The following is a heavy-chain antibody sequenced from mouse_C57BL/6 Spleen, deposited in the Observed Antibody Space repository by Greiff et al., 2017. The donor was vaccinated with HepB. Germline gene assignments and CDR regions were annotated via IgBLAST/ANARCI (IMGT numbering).Heavy chain of an antibody. V-gene: IGHV1-9*01. D-gene: IGHD1-1*01. CDR3: ARYWYYGSSYGAWFAY. Sequence: QVQLKQSGAELMKPGASVKLSCKATGYTFTGYWIEWVKQRPGHGLEWIGEILPGSGSTNYNEKFKGKATFTADTSSNTAYMQLSSLTTEDSAIYYCARYWYYGSSYGAWFAYWGQGTLVTVSA. J-gene: IGHJ3*01. CDR2: ILPGSGST. CDR1: GYTFTGYW.